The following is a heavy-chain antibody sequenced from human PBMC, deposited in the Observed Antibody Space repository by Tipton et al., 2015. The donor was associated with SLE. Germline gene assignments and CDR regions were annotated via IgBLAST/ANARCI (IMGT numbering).Heavy chain of an antibody. CDR3: ARGCSPGDY. D-gene: IGHD2-8*01. V-gene: IGHV4-59*01. J-gene: IGHJ4*02. CDR2: IYYSGNT. Sequence: TLSLTCTVSGDSIDSYFWSWIRQPPGKGLEWIGYIYYSGNTNYNPSLKSRVTMSVDSSKNQFFLKLTSVTPADTAVYFCARGCSPGDYWGQGTLVTVSS. CDR1: GDSIDSYF.